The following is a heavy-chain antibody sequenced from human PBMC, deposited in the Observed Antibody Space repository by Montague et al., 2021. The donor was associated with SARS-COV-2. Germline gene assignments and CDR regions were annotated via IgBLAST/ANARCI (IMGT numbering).Heavy chain of an antibody. CDR2: IYYSGST. CDR3: ARAGGVVGVVMCNFDY. Sequence: TLSLTYTVSGGSISSGGYYWSWIRQPPGKGLEWIGYIYYSGSTYYNPSLKSRVTISVDTSKNQFSLKLSSVTAADTAVYYCARAGGVVGVVMCNFDYWGQGTLVTVSS. D-gene: IGHD2-21*01. CDR1: GGSISSGGYY. V-gene: IGHV4-31*03. J-gene: IGHJ4*02.